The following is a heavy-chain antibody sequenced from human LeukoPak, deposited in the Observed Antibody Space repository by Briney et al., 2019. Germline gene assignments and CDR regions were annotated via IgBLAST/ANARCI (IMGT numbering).Heavy chain of an antibody. CDR2: ISTTSTYI. Sequence: GSLRLSCAASGFTFSSYNLNWVRQAPGKGLEWVSSISTTSTYIYYADSVKGRFTISRDNGKNSLYLQMYSLRAEDTAIYYCAKANVFGVLDYFDYWGQGTLVTVSS. V-gene: IGHV3-21*04. CDR1: GFTFSSYN. D-gene: IGHD3-3*01. J-gene: IGHJ4*02. CDR3: AKANVFGVLDYFDY.